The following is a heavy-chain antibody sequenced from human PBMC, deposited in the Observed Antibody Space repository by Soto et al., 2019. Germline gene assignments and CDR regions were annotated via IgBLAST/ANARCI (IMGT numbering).Heavy chain of an antibody. D-gene: IGHD2-2*01. CDR2: MNPNSGNT. CDR3: ARGGIVVVPAASSSFDY. V-gene: IGHV1-8*01. CDR1: GYTFTSYD. J-gene: IGHJ4*02. Sequence: GASVKVSCKASGYTFTSYDINWVRQATGQGLEWMGWMNPNSGNTGYAQKFQGRVTMTRNTSISTAYMELSSLRSEDTAVYYCARGGIVVVPAASSSFDYWGQGTLVTVSS.